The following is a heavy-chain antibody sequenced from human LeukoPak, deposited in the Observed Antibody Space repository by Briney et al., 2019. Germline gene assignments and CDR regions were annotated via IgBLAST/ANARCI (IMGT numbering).Heavy chain of an antibody. CDR2: ISGSGSIT. J-gene: IGHJ4*02. CDR1: GFTFSSYA. CDR3: AKDGRDPRDYFDY. D-gene: IGHD1-26*01. Sequence: GGSLRLSCAASGFTFSSYAMSWVRQAPGKGLEWVSIISGSGSITYYADSVKGRFTISRDNSKNTLYLQMNSLRAEDTAVYYCAKDGRDPRDYFDYWGQGTLVTVSS. V-gene: IGHV3-23*01.